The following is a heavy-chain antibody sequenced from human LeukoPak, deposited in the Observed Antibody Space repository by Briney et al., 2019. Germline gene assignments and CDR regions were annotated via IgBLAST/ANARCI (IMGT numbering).Heavy chain of an antibody. CDR1: GYTFTGYY. Sequence: ASVKVSCKASGYTFTGYYMHWVRQAPGQGLEWMGWINPNSGGTNYAQKFQGRVTMTRDTSISTAYMELSRLRSDDTAVYYCARDQRSITFGGDLSDYWGQGTLVTVSS. CDR2: INPNSGGT. CDR3: ARDQRSITFGGDLSDY. J-gene: IGHJ4*02. V-gene: IGHV1-2*02. D-gene: IGHD3-16*01.